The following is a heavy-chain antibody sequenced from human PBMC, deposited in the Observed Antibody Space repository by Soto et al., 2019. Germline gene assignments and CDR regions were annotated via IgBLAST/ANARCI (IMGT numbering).Heavy chain of an antibody. CDR1: GGSISSTNM. CDR3: ARGSTTVVTPNWFDP. V-gene: IGHV4-4*02. D-gene: IGHD4-17*01. J-gene: IGHJ5*02. Sequence: PSETLSLTCAVSGGSISSTNMWSWVRQPPGQGLEWIGEIYHSGSANYNPSLKSRVIISVDKSKNQFSLKLSSVTAADTAVYFCARGSTTVVTPNWFDPWGQGTLVTVSS. CDR2: IYHSGSA.